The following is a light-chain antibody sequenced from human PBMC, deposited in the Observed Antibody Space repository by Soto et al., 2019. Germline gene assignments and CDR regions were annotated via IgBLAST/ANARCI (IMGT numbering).Light chain of an antibody. J-gene: IGKJ3*01. V-gene: IGKV3-11*01. CDR1: ESVSKY. Sequence: IVLTQSPATLSLSPGERATVSCRASESVSKYLAWYQHKPGQAPRLLIYDTSSRAVGIPARFTGSGSGTDFTLTISSLEPEAFAVYFCQERGDWPVTFGPGTKV. CDR2: DTS. CDR3: QERGDWPVT.